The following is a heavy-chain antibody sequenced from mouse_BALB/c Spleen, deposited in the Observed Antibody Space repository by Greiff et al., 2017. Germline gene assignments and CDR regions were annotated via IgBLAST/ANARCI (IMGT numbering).Heavy chain of an antibody. V-gene: IGHV2-6-7*01. J-gene: IGHJ3*01. Sequence: VQLVESGPGLVAPSQSLSITCTVSGFSLTGYGVNWVRQPPGKGLEWLGMIWGDGSTDYNSALKSRLSISKDNSKIQVFLKMNSLQTADTARYYCARDQDYYGSSYWFAYWGQGTLVTVSA. D-gene: IGHD1-1*01. CDR3: ARDQDYYGSSYWFAY. CDR1: GFSLTGYG. CDR2: IWGDGST.